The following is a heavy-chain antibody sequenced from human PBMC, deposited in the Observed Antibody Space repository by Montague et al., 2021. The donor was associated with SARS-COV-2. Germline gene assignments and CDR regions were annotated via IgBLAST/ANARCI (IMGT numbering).Heavy chain of an antibody. CDR1: GGSISSHYYY. CDR2: IYDSGST. J-gene: IGHJ3*02. CDR3: AGRGRERLPVATTFGGFGI. D-gene: IGHD3-10*02. Sequence: SETLSLTCTVSGGSISSHYYYWDWIRQPPGKGLEWFGFIYDSGSTYYNPSLQSPVTLSVATSKNHFSLTLNSVTAADTAFYYCAGRGRERLPVATTFGGFGIWGQGTRVAVSS. V-gene: IGHV4-39*02.